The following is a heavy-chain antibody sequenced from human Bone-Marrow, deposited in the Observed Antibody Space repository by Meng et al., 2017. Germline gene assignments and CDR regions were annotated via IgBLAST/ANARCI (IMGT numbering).Heavy chain of an antibody. D-gene: IGHD6-19*01. J-gene: IGHJ6*02. CDR1: GFTFSSYA. V-gene: IGHV3-30*04. Sequence: GESLKISCAASGFTFSSYAMHWVRQAPGKGLEWVAVISYDGSNKYYADSVKGRFTISRDNSKNTLYLQMNSLRAEDTAVYYCARETVAGHYYYYGMDVWGQGTTVTVSS. CDR3: ARETVAGHYYYYGMDV. CDR2: ISYDGSNK.